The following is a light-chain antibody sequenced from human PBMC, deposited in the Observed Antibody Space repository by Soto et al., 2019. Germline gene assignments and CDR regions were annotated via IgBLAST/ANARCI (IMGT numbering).Light chain of an antibody. CDR1: SSDVGGYNF. J-gene: IGLJ1*01. CDR3: CSYTSSTSYV. CDR2: DVT. Sequence: QSVLTQPASVSGSPGQSITISCTGTSSDVGGYNFVSWYQQYPGKAPKLMIHDVTSRPSGVSNRLSGSKSGTTASLTISWLQAEDEADYYCCSYTSSTSYVFGTGTKVTVL. V-gene: IGLV2-14*01.